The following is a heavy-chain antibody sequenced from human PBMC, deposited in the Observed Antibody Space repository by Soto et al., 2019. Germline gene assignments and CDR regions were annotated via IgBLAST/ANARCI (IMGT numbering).Heavy chain of an antibody. Sequence: GGSLILSWAASGFTFSNYAMTWVLQAPGKGLEWVSAISGSGGSTYYADSVKGRFTISRDNPKNTLYLQMNSLRAEDTAVYYCAKDAYRPLGWDWGQETLGT. CDR1: GFTFSNYA. J-gene: IGHJ4*02. CDR3: AKDAYRPLGWD. CDR2: ISGSGGST. V-gene: IGHV3-23*01. D-gene: IGHD2-2*01.